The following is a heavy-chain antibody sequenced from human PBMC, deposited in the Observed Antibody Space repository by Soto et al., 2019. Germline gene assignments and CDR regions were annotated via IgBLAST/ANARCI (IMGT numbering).Heavy chain of an antibody. CDR1: GYIFTSYA. CDR2: INAGNGNT. CDR3: ARDSTGYSSSWLYYYYYYMDV. J-gene: IGHJ6*03. V-gene: IGHV1-3*01. Sequence: GASVKVSCKSSGYIFTSYAMHWVRQAPGQRLEWMGWINAGNGNTKYSQKFQGRVTITRDTSASTAYMELSSLGSEDTAVYYCARDSTGYSSSWLYYYYYYMDVWGKGTTVTVSS. D-gene: IGHD6-13*01.